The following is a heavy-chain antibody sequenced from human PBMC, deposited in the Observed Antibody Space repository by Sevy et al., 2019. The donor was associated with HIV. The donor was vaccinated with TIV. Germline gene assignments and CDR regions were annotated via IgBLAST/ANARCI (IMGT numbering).Heavy chain of an antibody. Sequence: GGSLRLSCAASGFTFSKYSMGWVRQPPGKGLEWVSTLSFGCGEINYADSVKGRFTISRDNSKSSVYMQMSNLGPEDTAVYYCAREGCTKPHDYWGQGTLVTVSS. CDR3: AREGCTKPHDY. D-gene: IGHD2-8*01. V-gene: IGHV3-23*01. CDR2: LSFGCGEI. J-gene: IGHJ4*02. CDR1: GFTFSKYS.